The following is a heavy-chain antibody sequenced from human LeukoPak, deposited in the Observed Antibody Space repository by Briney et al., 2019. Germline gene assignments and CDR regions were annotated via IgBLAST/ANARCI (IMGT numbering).Heavy chain of an antibody. CDR2: INDDGTYT. J-gene: IGHJ6*03. Sequence: AGGSLRLSCALSGFTSSSYWMHWVRQVPGKWLVWVSRINDDGTYTVYADSVKGRFTISRDNAKNTLYLQMNSLRGEDTAVYYCATDFDSSAYYPPPGYFYYMDVWGKGTTVTVSS. V-gene: IGHV3-74*01. CDR3: ATDFDSSAYYPPPGYFYYMDV. CDR1: GFTSSSYW. D-gene: IGHD3-22*01.